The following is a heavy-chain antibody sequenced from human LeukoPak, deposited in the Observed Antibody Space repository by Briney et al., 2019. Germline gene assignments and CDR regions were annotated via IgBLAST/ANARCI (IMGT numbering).Heavy chain of an antibody. D-gene: IGHD6-13*01. J-gene: IGHJ4*02. CDR3: ARVGGSSWFDY. Sequence: SQTLSLTCTVSGDPITSYYWSWIRQPPGKGLEWIGYIDYSGNTNYNPSLKSRLTISVDMPKNQFSLKLSSVTAADTAVYYCARVGGSSWFDYWGQGTLVTVSS. V-gene: IGHV4-59*12. CDR2: IDYSGNT. CDR1: GDPITSYY.